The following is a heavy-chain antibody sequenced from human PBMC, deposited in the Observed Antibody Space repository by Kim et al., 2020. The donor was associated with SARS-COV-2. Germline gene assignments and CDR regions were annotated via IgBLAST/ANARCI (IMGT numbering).Heavy chain of an antibody. Sequence: ASVKVSCKVSGYTLTELSMHWVRQAPGKGLEWMGGFDPEDGETIYAQKFQGRVTMTEDTSTDTAYMELSSLRSEDTAVYYCAAWSYSSNYYGMDVWGQGTTVTVSS. CDR2: FDPEDGET. J-gene: IGHJ6*02. D-gene: IGHD3-10*01. CDR3: AAWSYSSNYYGMDV. CDR1: GYTLTELS. V-gene: IGHV1-24*01.